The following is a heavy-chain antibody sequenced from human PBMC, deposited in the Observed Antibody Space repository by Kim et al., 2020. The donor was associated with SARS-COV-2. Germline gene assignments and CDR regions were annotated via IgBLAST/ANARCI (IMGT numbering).Heavy chain of an antibody. CDR1: GFTFSSYA. J-gene: IGHJ4*02. CDR2: ISYDGSNK. Sequence: GGSLRLSCAASGFTFSSYAMHWVRQAPGKGLEWVAVISYDGSNKYYADSVKGRFTISRDNSKNTLYLQMNSLRAEDTAVYYCARRGAAAGFDYWGQGTLVTVSS. CDR3: ARRGAAAGFDY. D-gene: IGHD6-13*01. V-gene: IGHV3-30*04.